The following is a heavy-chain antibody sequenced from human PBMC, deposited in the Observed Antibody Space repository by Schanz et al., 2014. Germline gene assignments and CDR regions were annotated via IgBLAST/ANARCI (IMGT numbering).Heavy chain of an antibody. Sequence: QVHLLQSGAEVKKPGASVKVSCKASGDPLSSYGISWVRQAPGQGLEWMGRINPDSGGTNYAQKFQGRVTMTRDMSINTAYMELSRLRSDDSAVYYCASDFWSGYSHYYYGLDVWGQGTTVTVSS. CDR2: INPDSGGT. J-gene: IGHJ6*02. CDR1: GDPLSSYG. V-gene: IGHV1-2*02. D-gene: IGHD3-3*01. CDR3: ASDFWSGYSHYYYGLDV.